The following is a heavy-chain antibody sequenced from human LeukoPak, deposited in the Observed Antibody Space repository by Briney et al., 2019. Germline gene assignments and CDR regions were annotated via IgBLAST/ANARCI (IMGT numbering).Heavy chain of an antibody. CDR3: ARVLSGSYDYYFDY. CDR2: ILYDGSDK. CDR1: GFAFSSYD. J-gene: IGHJ4*02. D-gene: IGHD1-26*01. Sequence: PGGSLRLSCAASGFAFSSYDMHWVRQAPGKGLEWVAVILYDGSDKYYVDSVKGRFTISRDNSKNTLYLQMNSLKAEDAAVYYCARVLSGSYDYYFDYWGQGTLVTVPS. V-gene: IGHV3-30*03.